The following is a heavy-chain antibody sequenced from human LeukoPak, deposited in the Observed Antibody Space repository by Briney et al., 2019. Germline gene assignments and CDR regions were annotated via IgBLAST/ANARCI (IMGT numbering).Heavy chain of an antibody. CDR2: INHSGST. J-gene: IGHJ5*02. V-gene: IGHV4-39*07. CDR1: GGSISSSSYY. Sequence: SETLSLTCTVSGGSISSSSYYWSWIRQPPGKGLEWIGEINHSGSTNYNPSLKSRVTISVDTSKNQFSLKLSSVTAADTAVYYCARLERRYFDWLFLGWFDPWGQGTLVTVSS. D-gene: IGHD3-9*01. CDR3: ARLERRYFDWLFLGWFDP.